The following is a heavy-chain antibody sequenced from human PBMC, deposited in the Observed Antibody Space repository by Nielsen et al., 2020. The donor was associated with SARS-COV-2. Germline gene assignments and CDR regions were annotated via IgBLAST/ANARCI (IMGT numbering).Heavy chain of an antibody. CDR3: AKERYCSSTSCYTGDNWFDP. CDR2: ISGSGGST. CDR1: GFTFSSYA. Sequence: GGSLRLSCAASGFTFSSYAMSWVRQAPGKGLEWVSAISGSGGSTYYADSVKGRFTISRDNSKNTLYLQMNSLRAEDTAVYYCAKERYCSSTSCYTGDNWFDPWGQGTLVTVSS. V-gene: IGHV3-23*01. J-gene: IGHJ5*02. D-gene: IGHD2-2*02.